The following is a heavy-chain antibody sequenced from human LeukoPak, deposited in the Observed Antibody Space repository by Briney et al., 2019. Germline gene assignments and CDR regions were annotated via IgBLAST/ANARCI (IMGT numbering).Heavy chain of an antibody. D-gene: IGHD5-12*01. J-gene: IGHJ6*03. Sequence: GGSLRLSCAASGFTFSSYGMHWVRQAPGKGLEWVAFIRYDGSNKYYADSVKGRFTISRDNSKNTLYLQMNSLRAEDTAVYYCAKGHSGYGYYYYYMDVWGKGTTVTISS. CDR3: AKGHSGYGYYYYYMDV. CDR1: GFTFSSYG. V-gene: IGHV3-30*02. CDR2: IRYDGSNK.